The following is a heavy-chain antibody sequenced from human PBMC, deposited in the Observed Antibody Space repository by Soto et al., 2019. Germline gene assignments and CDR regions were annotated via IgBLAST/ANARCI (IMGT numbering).Heavy chain of an antibody. CDR1: GFIFRSSG. Sequence: HPGGSPRLSCAASGFIFRSSGMHWFRQAPGKGLEWVAAISHDGSTKSYGDSVKGRLTISRDTPKNTLYLQMDSLSVEDAAVYYWAKDWIKTWSFDYWGQGALVTVSS. CDR3: AKDWIKTWSFDY. CDR2: ISHDGSTK. V-gene: IGHV3-30*18. J-gene: IGHJ4*02. D-gene: IGHD2-2*03.